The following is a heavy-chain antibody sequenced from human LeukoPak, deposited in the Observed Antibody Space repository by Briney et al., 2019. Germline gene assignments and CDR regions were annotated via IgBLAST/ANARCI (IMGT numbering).Heavy chain of an antibody. Sequence: GASVKVSCKASGYTFTSYDINWVRQATGQGLEWMGWMNPNSGNTGYAQKFQGRVTMTRNTSMSTAYMELSSLRSEDTAVYYCARAWSPTKRIFWNYWGQGTLVTVSS. CDR3: ARAWSPTKRIFWNY. CDR2: MNPNSGNT. V-gene: IGHV1-8*01. D-gene: IGHD3-9*01. J-gene: IGHJ4*02. CDR1: GYTFTSYD.